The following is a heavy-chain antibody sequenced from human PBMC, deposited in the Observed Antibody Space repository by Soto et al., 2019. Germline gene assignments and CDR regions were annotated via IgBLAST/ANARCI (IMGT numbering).Heavy chain of an antibody. V-gene: IGHV4-4*02. CDR1: GGSISSSNW. CDR3: ARATARIAVAGTWFGY. J-gene: IGHJ4*02. Sequence: PXETLSLTCAVSGGSISSSNWWSWVRQAPGKGLEWIGEIYHSGSTNYNPSLKSRVTISVDKSKNQFSLKLSSVTAADTAVYYCARATARIAVAGTWFGYWGQGTLVTVSS. D-gene: IGHD6-19*01. CDR2: IYHSGST.